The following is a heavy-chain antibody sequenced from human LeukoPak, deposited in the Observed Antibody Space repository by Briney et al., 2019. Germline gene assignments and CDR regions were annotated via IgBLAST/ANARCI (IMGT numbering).Heavy chain of an antibody. V-gene: IGHV3-23*01. J-gene: IGHJ3*02. CDR2: ISGSGGST. CDR1: GFTFSSYG. CDR3: ARGGSWYSAFDI. Sequence: GGSLRLSCAASGFTFSSYGMSWVRQAPGKGLEWVSAISGSGGSTYYAGSVKGRFTISRDNAKNSLYLQMNSLRAEDTAVYYCARGGSWYSAFDIWGQGTMVTVSS. D-gene: IGHD6-13*01.